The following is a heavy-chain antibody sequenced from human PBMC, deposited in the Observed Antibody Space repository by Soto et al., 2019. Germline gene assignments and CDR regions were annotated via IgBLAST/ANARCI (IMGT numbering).Heavy chain of an antibody. CDR3: ARPPLPGFGKYDMDV. V-gene: IGHV5-10-1*01. D-gene: IGHD3-10*01. CDR2: IDPYDSYT. Sequence: GESLKISCKGSGYNLNNYWINWVRQMPGKGLEWMGRIDPYDSYTNYSPSFQGHVTISVDKSISTAYLQWSSLKASDTAMYYCARPPLPGFGKYDMDVWGQGTTVTVSS. J-gene: IGHJ6*02. CDR1: GYNLNNYW.